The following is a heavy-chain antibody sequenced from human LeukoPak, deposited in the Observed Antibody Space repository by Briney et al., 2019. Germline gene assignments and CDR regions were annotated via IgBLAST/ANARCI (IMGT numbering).Heavy chain of an antibody. D-gene: IGHD2-15*01. Sequence: SETLSLTCAVYGGSFSGYYWSWIRQPPGKGLEWIGEINHSGSTNYNPSLKSRVTMSVDTSKNQFSLKLSSVTAADTAVYYCARGPPKQFSGGSCYVFDYWGQGTLVTVSS. CDR2: INHSGST. J-gene: IGHJ4*02. V-gene: IGHV4-34*01. CDR3: ARGPPKQFSGGSCYVFDY. CDR1: GGSFSGYY.